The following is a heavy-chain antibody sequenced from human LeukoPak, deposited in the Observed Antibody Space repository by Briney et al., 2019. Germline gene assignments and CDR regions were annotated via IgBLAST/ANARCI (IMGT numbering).Heavy chain of an antibody. D-gene: IGHD4-23*01. J-gene: IGHJ4*02. CDR1: GGSCFGYH. V-gene: IGHV4-34*01. Sequence: SETLSLTCAVSGGSCFGYHWNWVRQVPGKGLEWIGEINHRGITNYNPSLKSRVTISVDTSKNQFSLRLRSVTAADTAVYYCARDPTTVITTPYHFDDWGQGTLVTVSS. CDR2: INHRGIT. CDR3: ARDPTTVITTPYHFDD.